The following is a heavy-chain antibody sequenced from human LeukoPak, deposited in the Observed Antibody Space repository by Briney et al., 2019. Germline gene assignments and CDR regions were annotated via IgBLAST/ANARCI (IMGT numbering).Heavy chain of an antibody. D-gene: IGHD3-10*01. CDR1: GFTLSRYA. Sequence: PGGSLRLSCSASGFTLSRYAMHWVRQAPGKGLEYVSGISSNGGSTYYADSVKGRFTISRDNPKNTLYLQMSSLRAEDTAVYYCVKSGSYYNEPYYFDYWGQGTLVTVSS. CDR3: VKSGSYYNEPYYFDY. CDR2: ISSNGGST. J-gene: IGHJ4*02. V-gene: IGHV3-64D*06.